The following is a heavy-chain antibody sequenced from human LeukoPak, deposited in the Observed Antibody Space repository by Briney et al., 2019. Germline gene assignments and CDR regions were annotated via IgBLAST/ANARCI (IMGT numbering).Heavy chain of an antibody. CDR1: GFTFSSYA. CDR2: ISGSGGST. CDR3: AKAASYGGNSQLFDY. V-gene: IGHV3-23*01. Sequence: GGSLRLSCAASGFTFSSYAMSWVRQAPGKGLEWVSAISGSGGSTYYADSVKGRFTISRDNSKYTLYLQMNSLRAEDTAVYFCAKAASYGGNSQLFDYWGQGTLVTVSS. J-gene: IGHJ4*02. D-gene: IGHD4-23*01.